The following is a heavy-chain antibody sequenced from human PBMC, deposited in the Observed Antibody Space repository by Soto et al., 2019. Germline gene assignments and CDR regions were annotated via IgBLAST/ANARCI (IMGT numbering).Heavy chain of an antibody. Sequence: QVQLQQWGAGLLKPSETLSLTCAVYGGSFSGYYWSWIRQPPGKGLEWIGEINHSGSTNYNPSLKRRVTISVDTSKNQFSLKLSSVTAADTAVYYCARGFRVYAMWVWEPFDYWGQGTLVTVSS. V-gene: IGHV4-34*01. CDR2: INHSGST. CDR3: ARGFRVYAMWVWEPFDY. CDR1: GGSFSGYY. J-gene: IGHJ4*02. D-gene: IGHD2-8*01.